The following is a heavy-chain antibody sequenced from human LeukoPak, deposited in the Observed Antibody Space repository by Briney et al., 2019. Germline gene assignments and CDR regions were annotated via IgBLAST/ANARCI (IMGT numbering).Heavy chain of an antibody. J-gene: IGHJ5*02. CDR1: GYSFASHW. CDR2: IYPDDSDT. Sequence: PGESLKISCKGSGYSFASHWIGWVRQMPGKGLEWMGIIYPDDSDTRYSPSFQGQVTISADKSISTAYLQWSSLKASDTAMYYCARLSIPTRRYYYGSGSDPFDPWGQGTLVTVSS. D-gene: IGHD3-10*01. CDR3: ARLSIPTRRYYYGSGSDPFDP. V-gene: IGHV5-51*01.